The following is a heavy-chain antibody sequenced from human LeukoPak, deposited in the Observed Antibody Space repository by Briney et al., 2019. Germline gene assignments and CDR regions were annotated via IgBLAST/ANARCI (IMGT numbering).Heavy chain of an antibody. Sequence: PGGSLRLSCAASGFTFSGYAMAWVRQAPGKGLECVSGISGSGAGTYYADSVKGRFTISRDNSKNTLYLQMNSLRAEDTALYYCEKCHAICDYCELDYLGQGTLVTVSS. CDR1: GFTFSGYA. CDR2: ISGSGAGT. CDR3: EKCHAICDYCELDY. D-gene: IGHD2-8*01. V-gene: IGHV3-23*01. J-gene: IGHJ4*02.